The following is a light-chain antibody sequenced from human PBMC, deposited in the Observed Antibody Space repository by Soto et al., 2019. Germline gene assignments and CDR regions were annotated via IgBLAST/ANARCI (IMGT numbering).Light chain of an antibody. CDR1: QTIRKY. J-gene: IGKJ5*01. CDR2: SAS. CDR3: QQSYTTPVT. Sequence: IQLPPYPSSLSASVGDIVTITCRASQTIRKYLNWYRQKAGKAPELLIHSASTLQTGVPSRFSGSGSGTDFALTITSLQPEDFATYYCQQSYTTPVTFGQGTRLEIK. V-gene: IGKV1-39*01.